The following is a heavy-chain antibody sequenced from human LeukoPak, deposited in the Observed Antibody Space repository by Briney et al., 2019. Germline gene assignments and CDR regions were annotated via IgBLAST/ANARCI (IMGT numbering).Heavy chain of an antibody. V-gene: IGHV3-33*01. CDR1: GFTFSSYG. CDR2: KWYDGSNK. D-gene: IGHD3-16*01. J-gene: IGHJ4*02. Sequence: GGSLRLSCAASGFTFSSYGMHRVRQAPGKGLEWVAVKWYDGSNKYYADSVKGRFTISRDNSKNTLYLQMNSLRAEDTAVYYCARWRGSMGQGFDYWGQGTLVTVSS. CDR3: ARWRGSMGQGFDY.